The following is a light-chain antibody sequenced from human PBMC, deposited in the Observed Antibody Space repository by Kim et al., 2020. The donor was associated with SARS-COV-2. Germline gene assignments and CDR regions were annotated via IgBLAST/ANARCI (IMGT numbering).Light chain of an antibody. Sequence: SVSPGQTASITCSGDKLEDKYVCWYQQKAGQPPVLLIYQDSKWPSGIPERFPGSSSGNTATLTISETQAMDEADYYCQTWDSSSVIFGGGTQLTVL. J-gene: IGLJ2*01. V-gene: IGLV3-1*01. CDR2: QDS. CDR1: KLEDKY. CDR3: QTWDSSSVI.